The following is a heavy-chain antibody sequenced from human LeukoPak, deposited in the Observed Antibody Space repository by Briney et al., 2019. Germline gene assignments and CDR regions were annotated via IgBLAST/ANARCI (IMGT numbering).Heavy chain of an antibody. CDR2: IYYSGST. CDR1: GVSISSYY. D-gene: IGHD3-10*01. J-gene: IGHJ4*02. V-gene: IGHV4-59*08. CDR3: ASMVRGAALDY. Sequence: PSETLSLTCTVSGVSISSYYWSWIRQPPGKGLEWIGYIYYSGSTNYNPSLKSRVTISVDPSKNQFSLKLSSVTAADTAVHYCASMVRGAALDYWGQGTLVAVSS.